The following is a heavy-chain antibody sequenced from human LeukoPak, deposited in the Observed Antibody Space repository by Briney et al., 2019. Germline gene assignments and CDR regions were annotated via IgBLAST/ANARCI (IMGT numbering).Heavy chain of an antibody. Sequence: ASVKVSCKASGYTFTSYAMHWVRQAPGQRLEWMGWINAGNGNTKYSQKFQGRVTITRDTSASTAYMELSSLRSEDTAVYYCARASNRDIVAQGNWFDPWGQGTLVTVSS. CDR3: ARASNRDIVAQGNWFDP. CDR1: GYTFTSYA. D-gene: IGHD5-12*01. CDR2: INAGNGNT. J-gene: IGHJ5*02. V-gene: IGHV1-3*01.